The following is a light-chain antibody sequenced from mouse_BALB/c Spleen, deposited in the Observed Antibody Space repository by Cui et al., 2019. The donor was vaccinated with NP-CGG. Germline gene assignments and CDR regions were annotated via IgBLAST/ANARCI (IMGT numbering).Light chain of an antibody. V-gene: IGLV1*01. CDR2: GTN. CDR3: ALWYSNHWV. J-gene: IGLJ1*01. CDR1: IGAVTTSNY. Sequence: AVVTPASALTTSPGETATLTCRSSIGAVTTSNYANWVQEKPDHLFTGLIGGTNNRAPGVPARFSGSLIGDKAALTITGAQTEDEAIYFCALWYSNHWVFGGGTKLTVL.